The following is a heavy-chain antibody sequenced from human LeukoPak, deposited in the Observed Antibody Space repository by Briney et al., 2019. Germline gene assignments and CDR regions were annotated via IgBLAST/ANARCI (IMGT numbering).Heavy chain of an antibody. CDR3: ARDSGSASWAYS. CDR1: GFTFSSYE. D-gene: IGHD2-15*01. Sequence: GGSLRLSCAASGFTFSSYEMNWVRQAPGKGLEWVCVVHRDGSIEYADSVKGRFTISRDIAENTLSLQMNSLRVEDTAVYYCARDSGSASWAYSWGQGTLVTVSS. V-gene: IGHV3-66*02. CDR2: VHRDGSI. J-gene: IGHJ4*02.